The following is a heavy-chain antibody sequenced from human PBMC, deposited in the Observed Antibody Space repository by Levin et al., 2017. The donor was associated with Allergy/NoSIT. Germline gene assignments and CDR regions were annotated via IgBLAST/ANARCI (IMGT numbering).Heavy chain of an antibody. D-gene: IGHD3-3*01. CDR3: ARDLEDLGLDWYFDL. CDR1: GFTFSSYW. CDR2: INSDGSST. J-gene: IGHJ2*01. Sequence: QAGGSLRLSCAASGFTFSSYWMHWVRQAPGQGLVWVSRINSDGSSTSYADPVKGRFTISRDNAKNTLYLQMNSLRAEDTAVYYCARDLEDLGLDWYFDLWGRGTLVTVSS. V-gene: IGHV3-74*01.